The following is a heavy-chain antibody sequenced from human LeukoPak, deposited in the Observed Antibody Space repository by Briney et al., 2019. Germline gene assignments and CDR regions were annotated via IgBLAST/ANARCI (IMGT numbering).Heavy chain of an antibody. J-gene: IGHJ4*02. V-gene: IGHV3-9*01. CDR3: AKGTGYSSSWYDY. CDR1: GFTFDDYA. Sequence: GRSLRLSCAASGFTFDDYAMHWVRQAPGKGLEWVSGISWNSGSIGYADSVKGRFTISRDNAKSTLYLQMNSLRAEDTAVYYCAKGTGYSSSWYDYWGQGTLVTVSS. CDR2: ISWNSGSI. D-gene: IGHD6-13*01.